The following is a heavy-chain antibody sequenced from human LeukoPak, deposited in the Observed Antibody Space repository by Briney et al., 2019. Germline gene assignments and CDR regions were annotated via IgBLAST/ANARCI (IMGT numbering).Heavy chain of an antibody. CDR1: GGSISSSSYY. J-gene: IGHJ4*02. CDR2: IYYSGST. CDR3: ARDYYDFWSGYYGYYFDY. V-gene: IGHV4-39*07. D-gene: IGHD3-3*01. Sequence: SETLSLTCTVSGGSISSSSYYWGWIRQPPGKGLEWIGGIYYSGSTYYNPSLKSRVTISVDTSKNQFSLKLSSVTAADTAVYYCARDYYDFWSGYYGYYFDYWGQGTLVTVSS.